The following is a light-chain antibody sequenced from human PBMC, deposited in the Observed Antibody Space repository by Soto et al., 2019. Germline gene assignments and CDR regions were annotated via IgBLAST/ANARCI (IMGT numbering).Light chain of an antibody. CDR3: AAWDTSLTGGV. V-gene: IGLV1-51*02. CDR2: ENN. J-gene: IGLJ2*01. CDR1: SSNIGSDY. Sequence: QSVLTQPPSVSAAPAQKVTISCSGSSSNIGSDYVSWYQQLPGAAPRLLIYENNKRPSGIPARFSGSKSGTSATLGITGLQTGDEADYYCAAWDTSLTGGVFGGGTKLTVL.